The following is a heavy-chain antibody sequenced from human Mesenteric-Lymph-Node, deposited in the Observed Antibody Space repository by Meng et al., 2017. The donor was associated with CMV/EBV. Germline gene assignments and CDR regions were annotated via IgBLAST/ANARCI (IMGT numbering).Heavy chain of an antibody. J-gene: IGHJ4*02. D-gene: IGHD2-21*01. CDR2: IKQDGTEK. CDR1: GFTFSSYW. CDR3: ARDPDCGALDY. Sequence: GESLKISCAASGFTFSSYWVSWVRQAPGKGLEWVANIKQDGTEKYYVDSVRGRFTISRDNAKNSLYLQMNSLRAEDTAVYHCARDPDCGALDYWGQGILVTVSS. V-gene: IGHV3-7*01.